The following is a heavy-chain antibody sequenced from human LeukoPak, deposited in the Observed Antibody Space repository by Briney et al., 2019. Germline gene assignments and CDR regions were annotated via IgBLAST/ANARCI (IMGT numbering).Heavy chain of an antibody. CDR1: GYTFTSYA. V-gene: IGHV7-4-1*02. CDR2: INTNTGNP. Sequence: GASVKVSCKASGYTFTSYAMNWVRQAPGQGLEWMGWINTNTGNPTYAQGFTGRFVFSLDTSVSTAYLQISSLKAEDTAVYYCARITTGRITYLDFDYWGQGTLVTVSS. J-gene: IGHJ4*02. D-gene: IGHD3-10*01. CDR3: ARITTGRITYLDFDY.